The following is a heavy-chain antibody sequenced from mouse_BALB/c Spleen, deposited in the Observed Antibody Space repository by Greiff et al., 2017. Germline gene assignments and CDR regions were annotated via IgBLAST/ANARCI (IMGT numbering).Heavy chain of an antibody. V-gene: IGHV5-6-2*01. D-gene: IGHD1-3*01. CDR2: INSNGGST. Sequence: EVKLVESGGGLVKLGGSLKLSCAASGFTFSSYYMSWVRQTPEKRLELVAAINSNGGSTYYPDTVKGRFTISRDNAKNTLYLQMSSLKSEDTALYYCARPISPYWWYFDVWGAGTTVTVSS. J-gene: IGHJ1*01. CDR1: GFTFSSYY. CDR3: ARPISPYWWYFDV.